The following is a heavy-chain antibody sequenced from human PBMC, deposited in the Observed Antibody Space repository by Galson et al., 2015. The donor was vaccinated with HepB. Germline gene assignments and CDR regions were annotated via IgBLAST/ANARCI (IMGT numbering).Heavy chain of an antibody. Sequence: SLRLSCAASGLTFSSYSMNWVRQAPGKGLEWVSYISSSSSTIYYADSVKGRFTISRDNAKNSLYLQMNSLRAEDTAVYYCASQGVWYSSGWYSDAFDIWGQGTMVTVSS. J-gene: IGHJ3*02. CDR2: ISSSSSTI. V-gene: IGHV3-48*01. CDR1: GLTFSSYS. D-gene: IGHD6-19*01. CDR3: ASQGVWYSSGWYSDAFDI.